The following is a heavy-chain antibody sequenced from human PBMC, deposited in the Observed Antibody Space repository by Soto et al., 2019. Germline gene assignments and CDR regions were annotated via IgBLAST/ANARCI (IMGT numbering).Heavy chain of an antibody. V-gene: IGHV3-33*01. Sequence: QVQLVESGGGVVQPGRSLTLSCAASGFTFRNHGMHWIRQAPGKGLEWVAVIWYDGSNKYYADSVKGRFTISRDNSENTLSLQMNSLRVEDTAVYYCARWGQDRALDWGQGTPVTVSS. CDR1: GFTFRNHG. CDR3: ARWGQDRALD. CDR2: IWYDGSNK. J-gene: IGHJ4*02. D-gene: IGHD2-15*01.